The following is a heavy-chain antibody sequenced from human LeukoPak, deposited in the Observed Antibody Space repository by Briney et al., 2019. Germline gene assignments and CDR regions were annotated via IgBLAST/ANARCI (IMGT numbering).Heavy chain of an antibody. J-gene: IGHJ4*02. V-gene: IGHV3-7*03. CDR3: AKGIAAAGVYYFDY. CDR1: GFTFSSYW. CDR2: IKQGGSEK. D-gene: IGHD6-13*01. Sequence: PGGSLRLSCAASGFTFSSYWMSWVRQAPGKGLEWVANIKQGGSEKYYVDSVKGRFTISRDNAKNSLYLQMNSLRAEDMALYYCAKGIAAAGVYYFDYWGQGTLVTVSS.